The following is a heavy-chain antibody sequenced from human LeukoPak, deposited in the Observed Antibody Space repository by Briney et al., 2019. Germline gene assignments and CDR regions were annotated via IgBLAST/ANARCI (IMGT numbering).Heavy chain of an antibody. CDR1: GFTFSSYA. Sequence: GRSLRLSCAASGFTFSSYAMHWVRQAPGKGLEWVAVIWYDGSNKYYADSVKGRFTISRDNSKNTLYLQMNSLRAEDTAVYYCAREDNYGSGSYYFDYWGQGTLVTVSS. D-gene: IGHD3-10*01. V-gene: IGHV3-33*08. CDR3: AREDNYGSGSYYFDY. J-gene: IGHJ4*02. CDR2: IWYDGSNK.